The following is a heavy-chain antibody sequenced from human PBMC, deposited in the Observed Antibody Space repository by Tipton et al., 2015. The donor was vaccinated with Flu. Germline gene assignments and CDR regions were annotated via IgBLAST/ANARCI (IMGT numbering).Heavy chain of an antibody. J-gene: IGHJ5*02. CDR3: AKGPHCTSTTCPNWFGP. V-gene: IGHV4-59*11. CDR1: GGSISDHF. CDR2: IFYTGST. D-gene: IGHD2-2*01. Sequence: TLSLTCTVSGGSISDHFWSWVRQRPGKGLEWIGYIFYTGSTHYNPSLKSRVTISLDTSKTQFSLRLRSVTAADTAVYYCAKGPHCTSTTCPNWFGPWGQGALVSVSS.